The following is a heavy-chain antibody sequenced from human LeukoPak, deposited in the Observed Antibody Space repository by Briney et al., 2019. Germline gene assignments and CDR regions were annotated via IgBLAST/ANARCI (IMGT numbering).Heavy chain of an antibody. Sequence: GGALRLSCAASGFTFSSYEMNWVRQAPGKGLEWVSYISSSGSTIYYADSVKGRFTISRDNAKNSLYLQMNSLRAEDTAVYYCARDPPFRSYYDLPDAFDIWGQGTMVTVSS. CDR2: ISSSGSTI. J-gene: IGHJ3*02. CDR3: ARDPPFRSYYDLPDAFDI. D-gene: IGHD1-26*01. V-gene: IGHV3-48*03. CDR1: GFTFSSYE.